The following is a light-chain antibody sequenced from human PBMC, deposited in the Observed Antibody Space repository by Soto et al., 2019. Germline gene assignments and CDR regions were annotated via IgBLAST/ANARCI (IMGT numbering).Light chain of an antibody. Sequence: EIVLTQSPGTLSLSPGGRSALSGRASQSVSSDLAWYQLKPGQAPRLLIYGASTRATGIPARFSGSGSGTEFTLTISSLQSEDFAVYYCQQYNNWPPWTFGQGTKVDI. CDR2: GAS. J-gene: IGKJ1*01. CDR1: QSVSSD. V-gene: IGKV3-15*01. CDR3: QQYNNWPPWT.